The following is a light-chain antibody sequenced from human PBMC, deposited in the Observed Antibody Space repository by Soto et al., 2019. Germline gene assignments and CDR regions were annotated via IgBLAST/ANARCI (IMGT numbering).Light chain of an antibody. CDR2: DVS. CDR1: SSDVGDYNY. V-gene: IGLV2-11*01. Sequence: QSVLTQPRSVSGSPGQSVTISCTGTSSDVGDYNYVSWYQQHPGQAPKFMIYDVSKRPSGVPDRFSGSKSGNTASLTISGLQAEDEADYYCCSYAGTYTWVFGGGTKLTVL. J-gene: IGLJ2*01. CDR3: CSYAGTYTWV.